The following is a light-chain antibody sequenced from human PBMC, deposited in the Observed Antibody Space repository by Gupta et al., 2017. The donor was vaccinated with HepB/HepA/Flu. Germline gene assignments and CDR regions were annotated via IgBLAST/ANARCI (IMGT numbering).Light chain of an antibody. Sequence: DIQMTQSPSSLSASVGDRVTITCRASQSISTYLNWYQQKPGRAPEFLIYGTSSLQSGVPSRFSGSGSGTDFTLTISSLQPEDFATYYCQQSHSTPLTFGGGTKVEIK. J-gene: IGKJ4*01. V-gene: IGKV1-39*01. CDR2: GTS. CDR1: QSISTY. CDR3: QQSHSTPLT.